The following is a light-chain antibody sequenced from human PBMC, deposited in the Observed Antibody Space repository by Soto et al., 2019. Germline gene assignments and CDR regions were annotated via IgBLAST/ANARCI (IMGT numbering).Light chain of an antibody. CDR3: QQYDKWPPVT. V-gene: IGKV3-15*01. CDR1: QSVSSY. CDR2: DAS. Sequence: EIVFTQSAATLSLSPGERATLSCRASQSVSSYLAWYQQKPGQAPRLVIYDASTRATGVPARFSGSGSGTEFTLTISSLQSDDSAVYYCQQYDKWPPVTLGQGTRLEIK. J-gene: IGKJ5*01.